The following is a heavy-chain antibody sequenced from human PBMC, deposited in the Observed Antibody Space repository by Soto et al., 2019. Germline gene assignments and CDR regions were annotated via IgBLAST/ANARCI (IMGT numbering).Heavy chain of an antibody. CDR2: INGDGSST. D-gene: IGHD6-19*01. CDR1: GFTISSYW. V-gene: IGHV3-74*01. CDR3: AIAVAGSTAIAY. Sequence: EVQLVESGGGLVQPGESLRLSCVVSGFTISSYWMHWVRQAPGKGLVWVSRINGDGSSTNYAASVKGRFTISRDNAKNTLYLQMNTLRAEDTAVYYCAIAVAGSTAIAYWGQGNQVTVSS. J-gene: IGHJ4*02.